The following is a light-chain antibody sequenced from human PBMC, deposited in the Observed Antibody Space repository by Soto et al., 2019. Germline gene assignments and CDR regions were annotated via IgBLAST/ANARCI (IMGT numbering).Light chain of an antibody. CDR1: SSDGGGYNY. CDR3: SSYTISSTPV. Sequence: SAVTQPASVSWSPGQSITISCTGTSSDGGGYNYVSWYRQHPGKAPKLMIYDVSNRPSGVSNRFSGSKSGNTASLTISGLQAEAEADYYCSSYTISSTPVFGGGTKVTVL. V-gene: IGLV2-14*01. J-gene: IGLJ2*01. CDR2: DVS.